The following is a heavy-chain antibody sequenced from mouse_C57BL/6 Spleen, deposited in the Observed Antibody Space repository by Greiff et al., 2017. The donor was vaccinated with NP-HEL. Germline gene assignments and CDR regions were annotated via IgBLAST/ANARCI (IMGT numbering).Heavy chain of an antibody. CDR1: GFTFSSYA. CDR2: ISDGGSYT. V-gene: IGHV5-4*03. Sequence: EVKVVESGGGLVKPGGSLKLSCAASGFTFSSYAMSWVRQTPEKRLEWVATISDGGSYTYYPDNVKGRFTISRDNAKNNLYLQMSHLKSEDTAMYYCARVVYGNFPWFAYWGQGTLVTVSA. J-gene: IGHJ3*01. CDR3: ARVVYGNFPWFAY. D-gene: IGHD2-1*01.